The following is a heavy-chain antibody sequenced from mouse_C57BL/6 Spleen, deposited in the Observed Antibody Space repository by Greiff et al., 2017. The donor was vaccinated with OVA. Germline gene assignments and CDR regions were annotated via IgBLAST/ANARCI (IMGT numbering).Heavy chain of an antibody. D-gene: IGHD1-3*01. J-gene: IGHJ4*01. CDR3: TRFYNYETAMDY. V-gene: IGHV1-15*01. CDR1: GYTFTDYE. Sequence: VQLQQSGAELVRPGASVTLSCKASGYTFTDYEMHWVTPTPVHGLEWIGALDPETGGTAYNQKFKGKAILTADKSSSTAYMELRSLTSEDSAVYYCTRFYNYETAMDYWGQGTSVTVSS. CDR2: LDPETGGT.